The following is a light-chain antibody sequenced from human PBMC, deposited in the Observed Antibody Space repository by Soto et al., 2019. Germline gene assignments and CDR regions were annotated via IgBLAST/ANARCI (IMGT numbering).Light chain of an antibody. V-gene: IGKV3-20*01. Sequence: EFVLTQYPGTLSLSPGERATLSCRASQSVSSTYLAWYQQRPGQAPRLLIYGASSRATGIPDRFSGSGSGTDFTLTISRLEPEDFAVYYCHQYTSSTKTFGQGTKVDIK. CDR1: QSVSSTY. J-gene: IGKJ1*01. CDR2: GAS. CDR3: HQYTSSTKT.